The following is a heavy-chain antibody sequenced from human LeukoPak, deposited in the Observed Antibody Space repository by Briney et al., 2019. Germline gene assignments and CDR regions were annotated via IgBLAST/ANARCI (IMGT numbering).Heavy chain of an antibody. D-gene: IGHD3-16*01. Sequence: GGSLRLSCAASGFTLSSYWMSWVRQAPGKGLEWVANIKQDGSEKYYVDSVKGRFTISRDNAKNSLYLQMNSLRAEDTAVYYCARDRPYGGVMDGLFDPWGQGTLVTVSS. J-gene: IGHJ5*02. V-gene: IGHV3-7*05. CDR1: GFTLSSYW. CDR3: ARDRPYGGVMDGLFDP. CDR2: IKQDGSEK.